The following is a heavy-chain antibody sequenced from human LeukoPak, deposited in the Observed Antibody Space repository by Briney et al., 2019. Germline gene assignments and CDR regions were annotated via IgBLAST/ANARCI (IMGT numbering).Heavy chain of an antibody. D-gene: IGHD3-10*01. V-gene: IGHV3-30*04. Sequence: PGGSLRLSCAASGFTFSSYAMHWVRQAPGKGLEWVAVISYDGNLKYYADSVRGRFTISGDNSKNTLYVQMNSLRAEDTAVYYCARELLWFGELEGDYGMDAWGKGTTVIVSS. J-gene: IGHJ6*04. CDR2: ISYDGNLK. CDR3: ARELLWFGELEGDYGMDA. CDR1: GFTFSSYA.